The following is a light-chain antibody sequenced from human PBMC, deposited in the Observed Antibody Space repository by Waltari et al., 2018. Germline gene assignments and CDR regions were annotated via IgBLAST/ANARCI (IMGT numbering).Light chain of an antibody. Sequence: EVVMTQSPATLSVSPGERATLSCRASQNVNTNVAWYQQKPGPPPRLIIYGAFSTATGIPARFSGSGSGTEFTLTISSLQSEDFAVYYCHQYNSWPPYTFGQGTKLEIK. V-gene: IGKV3-15*01. CDR1: QNVNTN. CDR2: GAF. CDR3: HQYNSWPPYT. J-gene: IGKJ2*01.